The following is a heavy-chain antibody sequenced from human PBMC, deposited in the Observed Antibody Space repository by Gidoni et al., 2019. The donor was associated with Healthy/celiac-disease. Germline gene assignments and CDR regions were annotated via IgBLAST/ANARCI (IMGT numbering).Heavy chain of an antibody. D-gene: IGHD6-13*01. CDR3: ARGRAAAGVLYFDY. V-gene: IGHV4-30-2*01. Sequence: QLHLQESGSGLVKPSQTLSLTCAVSGGSISSGGYSWSWIRQPPGKGLEWIGYIYHSGSTYYNPSLKSRVTISVDRSKNQFSLKLSSVTAADTAVYYCARGRAAAGVLYFDYWGQGTLVTVSS. CDR1: GGSISSGGYS. CDR2: IYHSGST. J-gene: IGHJ4*02.